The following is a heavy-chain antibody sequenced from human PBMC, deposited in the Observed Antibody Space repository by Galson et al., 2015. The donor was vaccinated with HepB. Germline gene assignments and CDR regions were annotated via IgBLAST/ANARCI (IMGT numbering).Heavy chain of an antibody. CDR1: GFTFSSYS. Sequence: SLRLSCAASGFTFSSYSMNWVRQAPGKGLEWVSYISSSSSTIYYADSVKGRFTISRDNAKNSLYLQMNGLRDEDTAVYYCAREITRGDYDYWGQGTLVTVSS. J-gene: IGHJ4*02. V-gene: IGHV3-48*02. CDR3: AREITRGDYDY. CDR2: ISSSSSTI. D-gene: IGHD4-17*01.